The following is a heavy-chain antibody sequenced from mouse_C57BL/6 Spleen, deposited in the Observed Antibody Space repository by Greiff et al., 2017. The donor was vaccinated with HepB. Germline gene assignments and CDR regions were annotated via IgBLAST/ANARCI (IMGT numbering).Heavy chain of an antibody. CDR2: IHPNSGST. V-gene: IGHV1-64*01. Sequence: QVQLKQPGAELVKPGASVKLSCKASGYTFTSYWMHWVKQRPGQGLEWIGMIHPNSGSTNYNEKFKSKATLTVDKSSSTAYMQLSSLTSEDSAVYYCASLNWDDFDYWGQGTTLTVSS. J-gene: IGHJ2*01. CDR1: GYTFTSYW. CDR3: ASLNWDDFDY. D-gene: IGHD4-1*01.